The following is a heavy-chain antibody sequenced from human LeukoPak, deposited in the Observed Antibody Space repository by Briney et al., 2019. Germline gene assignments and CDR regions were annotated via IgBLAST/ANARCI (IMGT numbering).Heavy chain of an antibody. D-gene: IGHD3-3*01. CDR2: IYYSGST. V-gene: IGHV4-39*07. Sequence: PSETLSLTCTVSGGSISSSSYYWGWIRQPPGKGLEWIGSIYYSGSTYYNPSLKSRVTISVDTSKNQFSLKLSSVTAADTAVYYCARAGDYDFWSGYYFIGAFDYWGQGTLVTVSS. CDR3: ARAGDYDFWSGYYFIGAFDY. CDR1: GGSISSSSYY. J-gene: IGHJ4*02.